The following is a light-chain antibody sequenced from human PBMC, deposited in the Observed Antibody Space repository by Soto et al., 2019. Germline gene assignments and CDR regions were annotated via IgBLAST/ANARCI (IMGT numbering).Light chain of an antibody. V-gene: IGKV1-5*01. J-gene: IGKJ5*01. CDR2: DAS. CDR3: QQLSTYPST. Sequence: DFQMTQSPSTLSASVGDRVTITCRASQNIRSRLAWFQQKPGKAPKLLVYDASTLQSGVASRFSGSGSRTDFTLTISSLQAEDFATYYCQQLSTYPSTFGGGTRLEIK. CDR1: QNIRSR.